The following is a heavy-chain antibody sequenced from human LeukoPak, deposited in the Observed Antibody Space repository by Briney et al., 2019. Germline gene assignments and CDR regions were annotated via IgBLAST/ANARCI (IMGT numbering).Heavy chain of an antibody. D-gene: IGHD1-26*01. J-gene: IGHJ4*02. CDR3: AREYLSPPSSGSYFPFDY. CDR2: IIPIFGTA. V-gene: IGHV1-69*01. CDR1: GGTFSSYA. Sequence: ASVKVSCKASGGTFSSYAISWVRQAPGQGLEWMGGIIPIFGTANYAQKFQGRVTITADESTSTAYMELGSLRSEDTAVYYCAREYLSPPSSGSYFPFDYWGQGTLVAVSS.